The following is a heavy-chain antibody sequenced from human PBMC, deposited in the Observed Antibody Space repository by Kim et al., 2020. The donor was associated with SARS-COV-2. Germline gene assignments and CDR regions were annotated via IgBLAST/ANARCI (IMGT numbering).Heavy chain of an antibody. J-gene: IGHJ4*02. CDR1: GGSFSGYY. Sequence: SETLSLTCAVYGGSFSGYYWSWIRQPPGKGLEWIGEINHSGSTNYNPSLKSRVTISVDTSKNQFSLKLSSVTAADTAVYYCARLGIAAAGTVHWGQGTLVTVSS. D-gene: IGHD6-13*01. CDR3: ARLGIAAAGTVH. CDR2: INHSGST. V-gene: IGHV4-34*01.